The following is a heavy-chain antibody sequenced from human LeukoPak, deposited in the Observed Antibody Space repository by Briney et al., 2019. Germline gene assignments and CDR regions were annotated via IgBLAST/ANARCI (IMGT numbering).Heavy chain of an antibody. V-gene: IGHV4-31*03. D-gene: IGHD4-23*01. CDR2: IYYSGST. Sequence: PSQTLSLTCTVSGGSISSGGYYWSWIRQHPGKGLEWIGYIYYSGSTYYNPSLKSRVTISVDTSKNQFSLKLSSVTAADTAVYYRARVDCGGTGTRPHFDYWDQGTLVTVSS. CDR3: ARVDCGGTGTRPHFDY. J-gene: IGHJ4*02. CDR1: GGSISSGGYY.